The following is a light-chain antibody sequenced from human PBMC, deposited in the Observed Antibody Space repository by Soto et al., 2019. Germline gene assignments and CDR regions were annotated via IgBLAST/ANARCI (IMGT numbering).Light chain of an antibody. V-gene: IGLV1-40*01. CDR1: SSSIGAGYD. CDR3: QSYDSSLHVV. Sequence: QSVLTQPPSVSGAPGQRVTISCTGSSSSIGAGYDVHWYQQVPGTAPRLLIYADNNRPSGVPDRFSGSKSGSSASLAITGLLAEDEADYYCQSYDSSLHVVFGGGTKVTAL. CDR2: ADN. J-gene: IGLJ2*01.